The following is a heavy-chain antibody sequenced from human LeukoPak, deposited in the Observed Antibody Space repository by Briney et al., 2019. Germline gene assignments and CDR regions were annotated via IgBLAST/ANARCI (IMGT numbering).Heavy chain of an antibody. Sequence: GSSVKVSCKASGGTFSSYAISWVRQAPGQGLEWMGGIIPIFGTANYAQKFQGRVTITADESTSTAYMELSSLRSEDTAVYYCARGYCSSTSCYTGNVYFDYWGQRTLVTVSS. V-gene: IGHV1-69*01. CDR2: IIPIFGTA. CDR1: GGTFSSYA. CDR3: ARGYCSSTSCYTGNVYFDY. D-gene: IGHD2-2*02. J-gene: IGHJ4*02.